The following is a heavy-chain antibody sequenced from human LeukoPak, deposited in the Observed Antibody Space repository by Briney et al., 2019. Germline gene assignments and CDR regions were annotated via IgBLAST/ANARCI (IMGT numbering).Heavy chain of an antibody. D-gene: IGHD5-12*01. CDR2: INAGNGNT. V-gene: IGHV1-3*01. CDR3: ARDVIYSGYDWSIRAYFDY. CDR1: GYTFTSYA. Sequence: ASVKVSCKASGYTFTSYAMHWVRQAPGQRLEWMGWINAGNGNTKYSQKFQGRVTITRDTSASTAYMELSSLRSEDTAVYYCARDVIYSGYDWSIRAYFDYWGQGTLVTVSS. J-gene: IGHJ4*02.